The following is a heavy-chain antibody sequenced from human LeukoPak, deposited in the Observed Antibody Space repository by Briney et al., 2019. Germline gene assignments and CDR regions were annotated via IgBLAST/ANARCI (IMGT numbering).Heavy chain of an antibody. Sequence: GGSLRLSCAASGFTFSGSAMHWVRQASGKGLEWVGRISSKANSYATAYAPSVKGRVPISRDDSKNTEYLQMNSLKAEDTAVYYCTRVGYCDGGSCYSDYWGEGTLVTVSS. D-gene: IGHD2-15*01. CDR3: TRVGYCDGGSCYSDY. CDR2: ISSKANSYAT. V-gene: IGHV3-73*01. CDR1: GFTFSGSA. J-gene: IGHJ4*02.